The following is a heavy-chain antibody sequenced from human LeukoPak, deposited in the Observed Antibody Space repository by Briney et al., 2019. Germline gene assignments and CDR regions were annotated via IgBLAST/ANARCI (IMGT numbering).Heavy chain of an antibody. D-gene: IGHD6-19*01. J-gene: IGHJ3*02. CDR2: IYAGVPT. Sequence: GGSLRLSCAASGFTFSNYDMIWVRRAPGKGLEAVSVIYAGVPTYYADSVKGRFTISRDNSKNTLYLQMNSLRAEDTAVYYCARALHSSGWYDAFDIWGQGTMVTVSS. CDR3: ARALHSSGWYDAFDI. CDR1: GFTFSNYD. V-gene: IGHV3-66*02.